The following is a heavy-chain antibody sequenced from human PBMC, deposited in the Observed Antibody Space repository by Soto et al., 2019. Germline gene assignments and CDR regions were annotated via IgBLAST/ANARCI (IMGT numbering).Heavy chain of an antibody. CDR2: INAANGDT. D-gene: IGHD3-10*01. J-gene: IGHJ4*02. CDR1: GFVSTNYN. CDR3: ATDYGSNWRL. Sequence: ASVKVSCKASGFVSTNYNFHWVRQAPGQSLEWMGRINAANGDTQYSQNFQGRVTFTSDASASTAFMELTNLRIEDKAMYYCATDYGSNWRLWGQGTLVTVSS. V-gene: IGHV1-3*01.